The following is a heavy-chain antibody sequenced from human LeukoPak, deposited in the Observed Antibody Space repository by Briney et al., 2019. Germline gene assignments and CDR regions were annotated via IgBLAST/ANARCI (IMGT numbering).Heavy chain of an antibody. CDR1: GGSISSYY. CDR3: ARGGGYYVWGSYRYNYFDY. J-gene: IGHJ4*02. D-gene: IGHD3-16*02. CDR2: IYYSGST. V-gene: IGHV4-59*12. Sequence: PSETLSLTCTVSGGSISSYYWNWIRQPPGKGLEWIGYIYYSGSTNYNPSLKSRVTISVDTSKNQFSLKLSSVTAADTAVYYCARGGGYYVWGSYRYNYFDYWGQGTLVTVSS.